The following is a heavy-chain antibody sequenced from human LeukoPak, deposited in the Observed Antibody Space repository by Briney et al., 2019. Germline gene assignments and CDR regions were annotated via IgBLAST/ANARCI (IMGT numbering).Heavy chain of an antibody. CDR1: GGTFSSYA. D-gene: IGHD2-2*02. J-gene: IGHJ6*03. V-gene: IGHV1-69*05. CDR2: IIPIFGTA. Sequence: SVKVSCKASGGTFSSYAISWVRQAPGQGLEWMGGIIPIFGTANYAQKFQGRVTITTDESTSTAYMELSSLRSEDTAVYYCAREAGVPAAIPPYYYYMDVWGKGTTVTVS. CDR3: AREAGVPAAIPPYYYYMDV.